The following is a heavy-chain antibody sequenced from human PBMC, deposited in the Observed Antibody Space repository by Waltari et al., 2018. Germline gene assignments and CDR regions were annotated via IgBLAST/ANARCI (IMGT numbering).Heavy chain of an antibody. D-gene: IGHD3-22*01. CDR3: ARDYDANEDSQRRGYYYYGMDV. CDR2: INHSGST. V-gene: IGHV4-34*01. CDR1: GGSFSGYY. J-gene: IGHJ6*02. Sequence: QVQLQQWGAGLLKPSETLSLTCAVYGGSFSGYYCSWIRQPPGKGLEWIGEINHSGSTNYNPSLKSRVTISVDTSKNQFSLKLSSVTAADTAVYYCARDYDANEDSQRRGYYYYGMDVWGQGTTVTVSS.